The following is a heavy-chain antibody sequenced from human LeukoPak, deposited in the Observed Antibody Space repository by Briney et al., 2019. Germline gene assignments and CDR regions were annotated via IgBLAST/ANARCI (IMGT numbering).Heavy chain of an antibody. CDR2: ISWNGGNI. V-gene: IGHV3-9*01. CDR3: ARGGDIAAAGRTGADYMDV. Sequence: GGSLRLSCAASGFTFDDYAMHWVRQAPGKGLEWVSGISWNGGNIGYADSVKGRFTISRDNAKNTLYMHVNSLRVEDTAVFYCARGGDIAAAGRTGADYMDVWGKGTTVTISS. J-gene: IGHJ6*03. D-gene: IGHD6-13*01. CDR1: GFTFDDYA.